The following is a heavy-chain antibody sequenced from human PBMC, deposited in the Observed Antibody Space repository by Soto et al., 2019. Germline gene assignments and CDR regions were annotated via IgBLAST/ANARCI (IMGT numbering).Heavy chain of an antibody. J-gene: IGHJ4*02. V-gene: IGHV4-39*01. D-gene: IGHD5-12*01. CDR2: IYYSGNT. CDR1: GDSISSSSYY. Sequence: PSETLSLTCTVFGDSISSSSYYWGWIRQAPGKGLEWIGTIYYSGNTYYNPSLKSRVFISVDTSKNQFSLNLSSVTAADTALYYCAPGGMRSGYDFRVLDYWGQGTLVTVSS. CDR3: APGGMRSGYDFRVLDY.